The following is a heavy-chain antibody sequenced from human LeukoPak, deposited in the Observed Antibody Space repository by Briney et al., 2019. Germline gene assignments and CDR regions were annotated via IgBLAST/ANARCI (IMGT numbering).Heavy chain of an antibody. V-gene: IGHV3-11*01. CDR2: ISSGGDTK. J-gene: IGHJ4*02. CDR3: AREMGGDYGSGTFFDL. D-gene: IGHD3-10*01. Sequence: GGSLRLSCAASEFVFSDYYMSWVRQAPGKGLEWASYISSGGDTKYYADSVKGRFTISRDNAKNSVYLQMNNLGADDTAVYYCAREMGGDYGSGTFFDLWGQGNMVTVSS. CDR1: EFVFSDYY.